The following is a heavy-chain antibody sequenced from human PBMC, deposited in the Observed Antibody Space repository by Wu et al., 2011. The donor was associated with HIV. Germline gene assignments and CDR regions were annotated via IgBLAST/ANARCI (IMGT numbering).Heavy chain of an antibody. V-gene: IGHV1-46*01. D-gene: IGHD2-15*01. Sequence: QVQLMQSGAEVKRPGASVKISCTASGFTLTDHYMHWVRQVRGQGLEWMGIINPTDGNTKYEQRFEGRVTMTRDTPTNTVYMELSSLRFEDTAVYFCARGPRGTLPWWHLSDTSLYFELWGRGTLVTV. J-gene: IGHJ2*01. CDR1: GFTLTDHY. CDR2: INPTDGNT. CDR3: ARGPRGTLPWWHLSDTSLYFEL.